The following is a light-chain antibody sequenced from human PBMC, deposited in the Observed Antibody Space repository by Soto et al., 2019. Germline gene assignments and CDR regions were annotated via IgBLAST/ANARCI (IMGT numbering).Light chain of an antibody. Sequence: DIQMTQSPSTLSGSVGDRVALTCRASQTISSWLAWYQQKPGKAPKLLIYKASTLKSGVPSRFSGSGSGTDFTLTISSLQPEDFATYYCQQYNSYSFGQGTKVDIK. CDR1: QTISSW. V-gene: IGKV1-5*03. J-gene: IGKJ1*01. CDR3: QQYNSYS. CDR2: KAS.